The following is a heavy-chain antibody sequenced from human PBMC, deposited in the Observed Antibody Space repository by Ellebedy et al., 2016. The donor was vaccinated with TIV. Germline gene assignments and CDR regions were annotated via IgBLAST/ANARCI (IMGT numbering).Heavy chain of an antibody. CDR3: ARHGDRGPLDY. J-gene: IGHJ4*02. Sequence: GESLKISCKGSGYSFTNYWISWVRQMPEKGLEWMGRIDPTDSYTNYSPSFQGHVTISADKSTSTAYLQWSSLKASDTTIYYCARHGDRGPLDYWGQGTLVTVSS. V-gene: IGHV5-10-1*01. CDR1: GYSFTNYW. D-gene: IGHD7-27*01. CDR2: IDPTDSYT.